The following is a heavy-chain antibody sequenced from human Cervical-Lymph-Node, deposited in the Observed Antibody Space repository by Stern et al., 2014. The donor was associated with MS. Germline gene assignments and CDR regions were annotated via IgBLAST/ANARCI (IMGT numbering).Heavy chain of an antibody. CDR3: AREVAGHRLGMMDV. Sequence: VQLVESGAEVKKPGASVKVSCKASGNTFTSYQMHWVRQIPGQGLEWMGIINPSGGSTNYAHKFQGRVTMTRDKSTSTVYMELSSLRSEDTAVYYCAREVAGHRLGMMDVWGQGTTVTVSS. CDR2: INPSGGST. D-gene: IGHD6-19*01. V-gene: IGHV1-46*01. CDR1: GNTFTSYQ. J-gene: IGHJ6*02.